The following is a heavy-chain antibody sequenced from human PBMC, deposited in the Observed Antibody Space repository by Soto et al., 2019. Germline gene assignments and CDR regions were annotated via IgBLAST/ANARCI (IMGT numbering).Heavy chain of an antibody. Sequence: GASLKISCKGSGYSFTSYWISWVRQMPGKGLEWMGRIDPSDSYTNYSPSFQGHVTISADKSISTAYLQWSSLKASDTAMYYCATRGITMVRGVIWINGMDVWGQGTTVTVSS. V-gene: IGHV5-10-1*01. D-gene: IGHD3-10*01. CDR3: ATRGITMVRGVIWINGMDV. CDR2: IDPSDSYT. CDR1: GYSFTSYW. J-gene: IGHJ6*02.